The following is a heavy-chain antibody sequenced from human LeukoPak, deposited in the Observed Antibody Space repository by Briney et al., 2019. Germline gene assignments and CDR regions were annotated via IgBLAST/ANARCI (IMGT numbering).Heavy chain of an antibody. Sequence: GGSLRLSCAASGINVSSNYMTWIRQAPGKGLEWVSLIYGGDAAYYAESVRGRFMISRDNLKNTLFLQMNSLRVEDTAVYYCVTSTGQQFIPYNYWGQGTHVTVSS. D-gene: IGHD6-13*01. CDR2: IYGGDAA. V-gene: IGHV3-66*02. CDR3: VTSTGQQFIPYNY. CDR1: GINVSSNY. J-gene: IGHJ4*02.